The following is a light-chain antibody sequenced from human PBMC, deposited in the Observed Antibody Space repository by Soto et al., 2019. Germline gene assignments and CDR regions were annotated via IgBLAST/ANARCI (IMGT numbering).Light chain of an antibody. J-gene: IGLJ2*01. CDR3: SSYTDSSTLVV. V-gene: IGLV2-14*03. CDR2: DVS. CDR1: SSDVGGYNY. Sequence: QSALTQPASVSGSPGQSITISCTGTSSDVGGYNYVSWYQQHPGKAPKLIIYDVSHRSSGVYNRFSGSKSGNTASLTISGLQTEDEADYYCSSYTDSSTLVVFGGGTKVTVL.